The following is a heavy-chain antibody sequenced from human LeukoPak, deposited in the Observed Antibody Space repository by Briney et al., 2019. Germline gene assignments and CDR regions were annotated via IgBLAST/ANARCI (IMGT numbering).Heavy chain of an antibody. J-gene: IGHJ4*02. CDR1: GFTVSSNY. V-gene: IGHV3-21*01. Sequence: GGSLRLSCAASGFTVSSNYMSWVRQAPGKGLEWVSSITRSSSYIYYADSVKGRFTISRDNAKNSLYLQMNSLRAEDTAVYYCARDLGDPQNYYDSSGYYGGDYWGQGTLVTVSS. CDR3: ARDLGDPQNYYDSSGYYGGDY. D-gene: IGHD3-22*01. CDR2: ITRSSSYI.